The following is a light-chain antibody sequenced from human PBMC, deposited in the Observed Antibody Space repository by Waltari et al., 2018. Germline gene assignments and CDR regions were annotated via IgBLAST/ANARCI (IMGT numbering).Light chain of an antibody. CDR1: SSDVGGYKY. J-gene: IGLJ2*01. V-gene: IGLV2-14*03. CDR2: DVS. Sequence: LSGSPGQSITISCTGTSSDVGGYKYVSWYQQHPGKAPKLMIYDVSNRPSGVSNRFSGSKSGNTASLTISGLQAEDEADYYCSSYTSSSNVIFGGGTQLTVL. CDR3: SSYTSSSNVI.